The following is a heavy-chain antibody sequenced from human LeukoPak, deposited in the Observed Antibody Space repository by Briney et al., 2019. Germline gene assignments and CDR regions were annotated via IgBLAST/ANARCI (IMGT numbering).Heavy chain of an antibody. CDR3: ARQGHYYYYGMDV. CDR1: GGSISSYY. J-gene: IGHJ6*02. CDR2: IYYSGRT. Sequence: SETLSLTCTVSGGSISSYYWSWIRQPPGKGLEWIGYIYYSGRTNYNPSLKSRVTISVDTSKNQFSLKLSSVTAADTAVYYCARQGHYYYYGMDVWGQGTTVTVSS. V-gene: IGHV4-59*08.